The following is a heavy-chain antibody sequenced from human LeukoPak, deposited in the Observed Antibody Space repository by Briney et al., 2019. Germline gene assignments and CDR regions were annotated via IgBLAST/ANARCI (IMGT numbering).Heavy chain of an antibody. V-gene: IGHV3-66*01. CDR1: GYDVSINY. Sequence: GGSLRLSCAASGYDVSINYMSWVRQVPRKGLEWVSVMYSGGDTDYADAVRGRFTISRDNSKNILYLQMNSLRAEDTAVYYCARVRGVISDYFDYWGQGTLVTVSS. CDR2: MYSGGDT. J-gene: IGHJ4*02. D-gene: IGHD3-10*01. CDR3: ARVRGVISDYFDY.